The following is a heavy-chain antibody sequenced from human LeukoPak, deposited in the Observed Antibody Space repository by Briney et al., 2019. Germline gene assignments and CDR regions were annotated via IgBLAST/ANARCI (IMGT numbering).Heavy chain of an antibody. D-gene: IGHD3-10*01. Sequence: GGSLRLSCAASGFTFDDYVKHWVRQAPGKGLEWVSLISGDGGSTYYVDSVKGRFTISRDNSKNALYLQMNSLRTEDSALYYCAKDDRIDMHRGAHFTYWGQGTLVTVSS. CDR2: ISGDGGST. CDR1: GFTFDDYV. V-gene: IGHV3-43*02. J-gene: IGHJ4*02. CDR3: AKDDRIDMHRGAHFTY.